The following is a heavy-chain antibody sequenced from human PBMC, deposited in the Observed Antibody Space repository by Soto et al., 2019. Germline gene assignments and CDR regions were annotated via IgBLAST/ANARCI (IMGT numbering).Heavy chain of an antibody. J-gene: IGHJ6*02. CDR1: GGSISSYY. Sequence: SETLSLTCTVSGGSISSYYWSWIRQPPGKGLEWIGYIYYSGSTNYNPSLKSRVTISVDTSKNQFSLKLSSVTAADTAVYYCARESITIFGVVRRNTDYGMDVWGQATKVTVSS. CDR2: IYYSGST. CDR3: ARESITIFGVVRRNTDYGMDV. D-gene: IGHD3-3*01. V-gene: IGHV4-59*01.